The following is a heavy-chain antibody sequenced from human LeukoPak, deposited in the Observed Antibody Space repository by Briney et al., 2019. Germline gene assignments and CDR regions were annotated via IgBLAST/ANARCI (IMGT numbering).Heavy chain of an antibody. CDR2: ISSGSSTR. CDR3: ARDNYGLDV. Sequence: GGSLRLSCAASGFTVNTYSMNWVRQAPGKGLEWVSYISSGSSTRYYADSVKGRFTISRDNAKNSLYLQMNSLRDEDTAVYYCARDNYGLDVWGQGTTVTVSS. J-gene: IGHJ6*02. V-gene: IGHV3-48*02. CDR1: GFTVNTYS.